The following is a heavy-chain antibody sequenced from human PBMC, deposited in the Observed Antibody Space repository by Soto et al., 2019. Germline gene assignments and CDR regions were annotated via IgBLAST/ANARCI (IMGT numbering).Heavy chain of an antibody. CDR2: ISGSGGST. V-gene: IGHV3-23*01. D-gene: IGHD6-19*01. Sequence: EVQLLESGGGLVQPGGSLSLSCAASGFTFSSYAMSWVRQAPGKGLEWVSAISGSGGSTYYADSVKGRFTISRDNSKNTLYRQMNGLRAEDTAVYYCAKASGYSSGWYYWGQGTLVTVSS. CDR3: AKASGYSSGWYY. CDR1: GFTFSSYA. J-gene: IGHJ4*02.